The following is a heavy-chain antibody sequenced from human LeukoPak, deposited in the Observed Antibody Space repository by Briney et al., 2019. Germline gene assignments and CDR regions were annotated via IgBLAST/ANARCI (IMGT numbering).Heavy chain of an antibody. D-gene: IGHD4-11*01. CDR2: IWYDGSNK. CDR3: AREPNYSHYFMDV. CDR1: GFTFSSYG. V-gene: IGHV3-33*01. Sequence: GRSLRLSCAASGFTFSSYGMHWVRQAPGKGLEWVAVIWYDGSNKYYADSVKGRFTISRDNSKNTLYLQMNSLRAEDTAVYYCAREPNYSHYFMDVWGKGTTVTVSS. J-gene: IGHJ6*03.